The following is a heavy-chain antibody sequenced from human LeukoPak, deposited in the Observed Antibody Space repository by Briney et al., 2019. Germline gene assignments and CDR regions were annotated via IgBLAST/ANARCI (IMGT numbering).Heavy chain of an antibody. CDR1: GGSFSGYY. Sequence: SETLSLTCAVYGGSFSGYYWSWIRQPPGKGLEWIGEINHSGSTNYNLSLKSRVTISVDTSKNQFSLKLSSVTAADTAVYYCARVTHFLEWPDYWGQGTLVTVSS. J-gene: IGHJ4*02. D-gene: IGHD3-3*01. V-gene: IGHV4-34*01. CDR2: INHSGST. CDR3: ARVTHFLEWPDY.